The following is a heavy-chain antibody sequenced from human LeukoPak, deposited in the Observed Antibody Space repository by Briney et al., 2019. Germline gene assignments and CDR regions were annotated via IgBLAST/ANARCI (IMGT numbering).Heavy chain of an antibody. V-gene: IGHV4-59*01. CDR1: GGSISNSY. Sequence: SETLSLTCTVSGGSISNSYWSWIRQPPGKGLEWIGYIYYSGSTDYNPSLKSRVTMSVDTSKKQFSLKLSSVTAADTAVYYCARGRPPHDYGTLFDYWGQGTLVTVSS. J-gene: IGHJ4*02. CDR2: IYYSGST. CDR3: ARGRPPHDYGTLFDY. D-gene: IGHD4-17*01.